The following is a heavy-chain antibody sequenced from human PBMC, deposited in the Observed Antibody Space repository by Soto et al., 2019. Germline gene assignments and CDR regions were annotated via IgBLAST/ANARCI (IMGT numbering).Heavy chain of an antibody. D-gene: IGHD2-21*02. Sequence: GRSLRLSCAASGFTFSSYAMSWVRQAPGKGLEWVSAISGSGGSTYYADSVKGRFTISRDNSKNTLYLQMNSLRAEDTAVYYCAKDRGVSEYDCWFDPWGQGTLVTVSS. J-gene: IGHJ5*02. CDR1: GFTFSSYA. CDR3: AKDRGVSEYDCWFDP. CDR2: ISGSGGST. V-gene: IGHV3-23*01.